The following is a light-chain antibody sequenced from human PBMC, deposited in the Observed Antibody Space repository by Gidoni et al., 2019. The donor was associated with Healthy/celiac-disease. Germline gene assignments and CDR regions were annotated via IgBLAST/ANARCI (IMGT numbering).Light chain of an antibody. V-gene: IGKV1-9*01. CDR3: QQLNSYPMYT. J-gene: IGKJ2*01. CDR1: QGISSY. Sequence: IQLTQSPSSLSASVGDRVTITCRASQGISSYLAWYQQKPGKAPKLLIYAASTLQSGVPSRFSGSGAGTDFTRNISSLQPEDFATYYCQQLNSYPMYTFXQXTKLEIK. CDR2: AAS.